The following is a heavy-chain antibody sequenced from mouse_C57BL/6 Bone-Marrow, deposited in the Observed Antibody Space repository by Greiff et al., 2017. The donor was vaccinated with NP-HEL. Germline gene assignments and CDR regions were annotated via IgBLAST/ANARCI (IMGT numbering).Heavy chain of an antibody. CDR2: IYPGSGST. Sequence: QVQLQQPGAELVKPGASVKMSCKASGYTFTSYWITWVKQRPGQGLEWIGDIYPGSGSTNYNEKFKSKATLTVDTSSSTAYMQLSSLTSEDSAVYYCARGFFITTVVAGDYFDYWGQGTTLTVSS. CDR3: ARGFFITTVVAGDYFDY. D-gene: IGHD1-1*01. CDR1: GYTFTSYW. V-gene: IGHV1-55*01. J-gene: IGHJ2*01.